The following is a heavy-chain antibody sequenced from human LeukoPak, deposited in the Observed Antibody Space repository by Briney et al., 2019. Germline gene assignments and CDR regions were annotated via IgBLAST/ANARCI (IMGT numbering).Heavy chain of an antibody. J-gene: IGHJ6*02. CDR3: ARPKWELLPPRHYYYYGMDV. CDR2: MNPNSGNT. D-gene: IGHD1-26*01. V-gene: IGHV1-8*01. CDR1: GYTFTSYD. Sequence: ASVKVSCKASGYTFTSYDINWVRQATGQGLEWMGWMNPNSGNTGYAQKFQGRVTMTRNTSISTAYMELSSLRSEDTAVYYCARPKWELLPPRHYYYYGMDVWGQGTTVTVSS.